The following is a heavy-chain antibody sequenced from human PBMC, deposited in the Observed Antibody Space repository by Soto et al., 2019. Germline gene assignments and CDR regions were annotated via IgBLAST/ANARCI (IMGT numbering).Heavy chain of an antibody. V-gene: IGHV3-23*01. Sequence: GGSLRLSCAASGFTFSSYAMSWVRQAPGKGLEWVSAISGSGGSTNYADSVKGRFTISRDNSKNTLYLQMNSLRAEDTAVYYCWKHYDKENFDYWGQGTLVTVSS. CDR1: GFTFSSYA. J-gene: IGHJ4*02. CDR3: WKHYDKENFDY. CDR2: ISGSGGST. D-gene: IGHD3-22*01.